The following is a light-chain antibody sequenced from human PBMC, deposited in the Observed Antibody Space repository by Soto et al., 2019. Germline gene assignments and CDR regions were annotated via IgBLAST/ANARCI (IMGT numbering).Light chain of an antibody. CDR1: SSDVGSSNL. J-gene: IGLJ3*02. CDR3: SSYTSNRTLV. Sequence: QSALTQPASVSGSPGQSITISCTGTSSDVGSSNLVSWYQQHPGKPPKLLIYEGSKRPSGVSDRFSGLKSGNMASLTISGLQAEDEADYFCSSYTSNRTLVFGGGTKLTVL. V-gene: IGLV2-14*02. CDR2: EGS.